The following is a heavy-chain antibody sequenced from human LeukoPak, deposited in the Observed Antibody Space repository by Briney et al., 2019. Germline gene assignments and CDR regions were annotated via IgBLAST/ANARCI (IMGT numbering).Heavy chain of an antibody. CDR3: AKDSRVVVSYLDY. Sequence: GGSLRLSCAASGFTFSSYGMNWVRQAPGKGLEWVAFIRYDGSNKYYADSVKGRFTISRDNSKNTLYLQMNSLRAEDTAVYYCAKDSRVVVSYLDYWGQGTLVTVSS. CDR1: GFTFSSYG. J-gene: IGHJ4*02. V-gene: IGHV3-30*02. D-gene: IGHD3-22*01. CDR2: IRYDGSNK.